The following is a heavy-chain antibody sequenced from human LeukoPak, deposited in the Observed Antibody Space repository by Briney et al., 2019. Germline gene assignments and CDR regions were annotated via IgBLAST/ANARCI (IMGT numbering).Heavy chain of an antibody. J-gene: IGHJ5*02. CDR2: ISGSGGST. CDR1: GFTFSSYG. D-gene: IGHD3-10*01. CDR3: ATNILVRDIINWFDP. Sequence: GGSLRLSCAASGFTFSSYGMSWVRQAPGKGLEWVSAISGSGGSTYYADSVKGRFTISRDNAKNSLYLQMNSLRAEDTAVYYCATNILVRDIINWFDPWGQGTLVTVSS. V-gene: IGHV3-23*01.